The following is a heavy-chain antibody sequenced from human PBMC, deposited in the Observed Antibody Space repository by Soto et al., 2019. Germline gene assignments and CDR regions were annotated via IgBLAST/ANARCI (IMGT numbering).Heavy chain of an antibody. V-gene: IGHV1-69*13. CDR1: GGTFSSYA. D-gene: IGHD1-26*01. Sequence: SVKVSCKASGGTFSSYAISWVRQAPGQGLEWMGGIIPIFGTANYAQKFQGRVTITADESTSTAYMELSSLRSEDTAVYYCARNRELRYYFDYWGQGTLVTVSS. CDR2: IIPIFGTA. J-gene: IGHJ4*02. CDR3: ARNRELRYYFDY.